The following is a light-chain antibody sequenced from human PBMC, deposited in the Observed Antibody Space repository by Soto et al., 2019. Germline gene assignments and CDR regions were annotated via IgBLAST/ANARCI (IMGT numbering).Light chain of an antibody. CDR1: TSDVGSYNL. V-gene: IGLV2-23*02. CDR3: CSYAGSRV. Sequence: SALTQPASGSGAPGQSVTISCPGTTSDVGSYNLVSWYQQHPGKAPKLMIYEVSKRPSGVSNRFSGSKSGNTASLTISGLQAEDEADYYCCSYAGSRVFGTGTKVTVL. CDR2: EVS. J-gene: IGLJ1*01.